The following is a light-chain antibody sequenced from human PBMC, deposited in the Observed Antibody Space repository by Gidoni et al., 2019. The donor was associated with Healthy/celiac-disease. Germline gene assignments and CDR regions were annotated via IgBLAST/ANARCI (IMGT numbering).Light chain of an antibody. J-gene: IGKJ5*01. CDR3: QKDGRSPIA. CDR1: PSVSSSY. Sequence: ELVLTQSPGTLSLSPGERATLSCRASPSVSSSYLAWYQKKPGKAPRLLIYGASSRATGIPDRLSGSGSGTDFTLTISRLEPEDFAVYYCQKDGRSPIAFXXXTRLEIK. CDR2: GAS. V-gene: IGKV3-20*01.